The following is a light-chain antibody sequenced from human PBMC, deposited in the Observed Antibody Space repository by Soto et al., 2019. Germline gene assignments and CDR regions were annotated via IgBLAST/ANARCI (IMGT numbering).Light chain of an antibody. CDR2: AAS. Sequence: IQMTQSPSTLSASVGDRVTITCRASQSISSWLAWYQQKPGKAPKLLISAASFLQRGVPSRFSGSGSGTNFTLTISSLQPEDFATYYCLQDDNFPRTFGQGTKVDIK. CDR3: LQDDNFPRT. V-gene: IGKV1-6*01. J-gene: IGKJ1*01. CDR1: QSISSW.